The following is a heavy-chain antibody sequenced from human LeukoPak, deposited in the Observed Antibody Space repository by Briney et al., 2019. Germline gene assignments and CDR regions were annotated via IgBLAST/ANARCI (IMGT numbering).Heavy chain of an antibody. D-gene: IGHD3-9*01. CDR2: IIPIFGTA. V-gene: IGHV1-69*06. CDR1: GGTFSSYA. J-gene: IGHJ4*02. Sequence: ASVKVSCKASGGTFSSYAINWVRQAPGQGLEWMGGIIPIFGTANYAQKFQGRVTITADKSTSTAYMELSSLRSEDTAVYYCARGPRDILTGYPEYYFDYWGQGTLVTVSS. CDR3: ARGPRDILTGYPEYYFDY.